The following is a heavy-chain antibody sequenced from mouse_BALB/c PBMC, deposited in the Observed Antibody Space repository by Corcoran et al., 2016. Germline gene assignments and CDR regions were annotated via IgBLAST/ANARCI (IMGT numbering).Heavy chain of an antibody. CDR1: GYTFTNYG. Sequence: QIQLVQSGPELKKPGETVKISCKASGYTFTNYGMNWVKQAPGKSLKWMGWINTYTGEPTYADDFKGRFAFSMETSASTAYLQINNLKNADTATYFCASRNLRYAMDYWGQGPSVTVSS. D-gene: IGHD1-1*01. CDR2: INTYTGEP. CDR3: ASRNLRYAMDY. J-gene: IGHJ4*01. V-gene: IGHV9-3-1*01.